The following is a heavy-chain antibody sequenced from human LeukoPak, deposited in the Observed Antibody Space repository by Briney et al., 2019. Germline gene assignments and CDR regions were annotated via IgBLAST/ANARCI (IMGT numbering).Heavy chain of an antibody. D-gene: IGHD3-22*01. J-gene: IGHJ6*02. CDR3: ARVARNYYDSSGYYPYYYYYGMDV. V-gene: IGHV4-31*03. Sequence: SQTLSLTCTVSGGSISSGGYYWSWIRQHPGKGLEWIGYIYYSGSTYYNPSLKSRVTISVDTSKNQFSLKLSSVTAADTAVYYCARVARNYYDSSGYYPYYYYYGMDVWGQGTTVIVSS. CDR1: GGSISSGGYY. CDR2: IYYSGST.